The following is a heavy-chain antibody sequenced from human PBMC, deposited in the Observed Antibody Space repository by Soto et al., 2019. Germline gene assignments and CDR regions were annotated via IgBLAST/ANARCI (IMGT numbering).Heavy chain of an antibody. D-gene: IGHD2-2*01. CDR3: ARSGARGYCSSTSCYDAFDI. J-gene: IGHJ3*02. CDR1: GFTFSSYG. Sequence: GGSLRLSCAASGFTFSSYGMHWVRQAPGKGLEWVAVIWYDGSNKYYADSVKGRFTISRDNSKNTLYLQMNSLRAEDTAVYYCARSGARGYCSSTSCYDAFDIWGQGTTVTVSS. CDR2: IWYDGSNK. V-gene: IGHV3-33*01.